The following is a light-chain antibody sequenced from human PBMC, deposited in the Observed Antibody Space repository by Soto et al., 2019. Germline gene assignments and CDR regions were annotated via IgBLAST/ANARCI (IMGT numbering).Light chain of an antibody. CDR2: DAT. Sequence: IQMTQSPSTLSASVGDRVTITCRASQSINRWLAWYQQKPGKAPKVLIWDATTLHRGVSSRFSGSGFGTEFTLTISSLQPEDFATYYCLQDYNYPRTVGPGTQVEIK. V-gene: IGKV1-5*01. CDR1: QSINRW. CDR3: LQDYNYPRT. J-gene: IGKJ1*01.